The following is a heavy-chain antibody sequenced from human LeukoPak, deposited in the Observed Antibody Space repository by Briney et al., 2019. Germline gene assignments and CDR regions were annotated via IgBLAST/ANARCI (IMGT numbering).Heavy chain of an antibody. Sequence: EPSETLSLTCTVSGGSINSYYWSWIRQPPGKGLEWIGYIYYSGSTNYNPSLKSRVTISIDTSKNQFSLKLSSVTAADTAVYYCARTTEGGYTYDYFYYYYMDVWGKGTTVTISS. CDR3: ARTTEGGYTYDYFYYYYMDV. J-gene: IGHJ6*03. CDR2: IYYSGST. D-gene: IGHD5-18*01. CDR1: GGSINSYY. V-gene: IGHV4-59*01.